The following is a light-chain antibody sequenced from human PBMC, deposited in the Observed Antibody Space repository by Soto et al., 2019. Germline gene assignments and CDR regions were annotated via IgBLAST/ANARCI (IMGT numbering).Light chain of an antibody. CDR1: SSDVGGYNY. CDR2: EIT. CDR3: TSYTDTNTPYV. J-gene: IGLJ1*01. Sequence: QSVLTQPASVSGSPGQSITISCTGTSSDVGGYNYVSWYQHHPGKAPKLIIFEITNRPSGVSNRFSGSTSGNAASLTIPGLQAEDEADYYCTSYTDTNTPYVF. V-gene: IGLV2-14*01.